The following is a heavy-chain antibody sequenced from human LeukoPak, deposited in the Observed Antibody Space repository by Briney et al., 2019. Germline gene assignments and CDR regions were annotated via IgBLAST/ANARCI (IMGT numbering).Heavy chain of an antibody. J-gene: IGHJ5*02. CDR1: GFTFGDYA. Sequence: GSLRLSCTASGFTFGDYAMSWVRQAPGKGLEWVSAISGSGGSTYYADSVKGRFTISRDNSRNTLYLQMNSLRAEDTAVYYCAKDYKATYYDFWSDNWFDPWGQGTLVTVSS. CDR3: AKDYKATYYDFWSDNWFDP. V-gene: IGHV3-23*01. CDR2: ISGSGGST. D-gene: IGHD3-3*01.